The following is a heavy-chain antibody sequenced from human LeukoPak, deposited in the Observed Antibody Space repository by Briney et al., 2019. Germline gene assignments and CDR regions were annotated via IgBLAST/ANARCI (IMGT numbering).Heavy chain of an antibody. J-gene: IGHJ4*02. D-gene: IGHD2-2*02. Sequence: PSETLSLTCTVSGGSISSYYWSWIRQPAGKGLEWIGRIYTSGSTNYNPSLKSRVTMSVDTSKNQFSLKLSSVTAADTAVYYCARDPGPKYCSSTSCYIYFDYWGQGTLVTVSS. V-gene: IGHV4-4*07. CDR2: IYTSGST. CDR1: GGSISSYY. CDR3: ARDPGPKYCSSTSCYIYFDY.